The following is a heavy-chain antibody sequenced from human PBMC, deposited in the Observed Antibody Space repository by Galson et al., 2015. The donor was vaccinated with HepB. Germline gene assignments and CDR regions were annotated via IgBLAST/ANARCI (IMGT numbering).Heavy chain of an antibody. CDR3: ARTGHSSGWYAHTFDY. V-gene: IGHV2-70*04. Sequence: PALVKPTQTLTLTCTVSGFSLSTSGMRVSWIRQPPGKVLEWLARIDWDDDKFYSISLKTRLTISRDTSKTQVVLTMTNMDPVDTGTYYCARTGHSSGWYAHTFDYWGQGILVSVSS. J-gene: IGHJ4*02. D-gene: IGHD6-19*01. CDR2: IDWDDDK. CDR1: GFSLSTSGMR.